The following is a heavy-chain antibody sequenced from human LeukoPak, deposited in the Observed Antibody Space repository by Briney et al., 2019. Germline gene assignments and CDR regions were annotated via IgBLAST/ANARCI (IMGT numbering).Heavy chain of an antibody. CDR2: ISAYNGNT. V-gene: IGHV1-18*01. CDR1: GYTFTSYG. Sequence: ASVKVSCKASGYTFTSYGISWVRQAPGQGLEWMGWISAYNGNTNYAQKLQGRVTMTTDTSTSTAYMELRSLRSDDTAVYYCARDQPYGWYSLVGYYGMDVWGQGTTVTVSS. CDR3: ARDQPYGWYSLVGYYGMDV. D-gene: IGHD6-19*01. J-gene: IGHJ6*02.